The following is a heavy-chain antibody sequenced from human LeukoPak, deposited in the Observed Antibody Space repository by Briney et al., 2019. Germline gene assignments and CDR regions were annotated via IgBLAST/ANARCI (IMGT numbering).Heavy chain of an antibody. J-gene: IGHJ4*02. CDR1: GLTFSSFG. Sequence: GGSLRLSCAAPGLTFSSFGMHWVRQAPGKGLEWVAFIRYDASTEYYADSAKGRFTISRDNSKNTLYLQMNSLRPEDTAVYSCAKGGDYFDYWGQGTPVTVSS. V-gene: IGHV3-30*02. CDR3: AKGGDYFDY. CDR2: IRYDASTE. D-gene: IGHD3-16*01.